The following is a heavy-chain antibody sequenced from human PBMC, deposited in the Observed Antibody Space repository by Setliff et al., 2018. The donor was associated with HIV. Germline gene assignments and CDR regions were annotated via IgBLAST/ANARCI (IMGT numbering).Heavy chain of an antibody. CDR2: ISGSGGST. Sequence: GGSLRLSCAASGFTFSSYAMSWVRQAPGKGLEWVSAISGSGGSTYYADSVKGRFTISRDNSKNTLYLQMNSLRAEDTAVYYCATLEEYYYYMDVWGKGTTVTVSS. CDR1: GFTFSSYA. D-gene: IGHD1-1*01. CDR3: ATLEEYYYYMDV. V-gene: IGHV3-23*01. J-gene: IGHJ6*03.